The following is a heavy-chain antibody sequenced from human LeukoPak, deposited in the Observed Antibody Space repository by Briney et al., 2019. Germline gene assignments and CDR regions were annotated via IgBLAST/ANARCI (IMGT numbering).Heavy chain of an antibody. D-gene: IGHD3-10*01. V-gene: IGHV1-69*06. Sequence: SVTVSCKASGRTFSSYAISWVRHAPGQGLEWMGGIIPILGTANYAQKFQGRVTITPDTATSTAYMELSSLRADDTAVYYCARGRWGVNYYQYMDVWGKGATVTVSS. CDR3: ARGRWGVNYYQYMDV. J-gene: IGHJ6*03. CDR1: GRTFSSYA. CDR2: IIPILGTA.